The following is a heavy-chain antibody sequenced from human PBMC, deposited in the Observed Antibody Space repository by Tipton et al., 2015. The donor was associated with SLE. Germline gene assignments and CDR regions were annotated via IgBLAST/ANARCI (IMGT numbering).Heavy chain of an antibody. Sequence: QSGAEVKKPGASVKVSCKASGFTLTGYDISWVRQAPGQGLEWMGWISGYNDNTNYTEKFQGRVNMTTDTFTSTAYMELRSLRSDDTAVYYCARKAVGVDTDYWGQGTLVTVSS. CDR3: ARKAVGVDTDY. J-gene: IGHJ4*02. V-gene: IGHV1-18*01. CDR1: GFTLTGYD. CDR2: ISGYNDNT. D-gene: IGHD5-18*01.